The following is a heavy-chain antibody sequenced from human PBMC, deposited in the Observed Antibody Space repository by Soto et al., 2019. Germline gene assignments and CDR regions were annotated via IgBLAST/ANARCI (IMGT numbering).Heavy chain of an antibody. D-gene: IGHD6-13*01. Sequence: GESLKISCKGSGDTFSSYWIGWVRQMPGKGLEWMGMIFPGDSDTKNSPSLQGQITMSVDKSDSSAYLQWRSLKASDTAMYYCAAGYTTGPDAFDIWGQGTMVTVSS. V-gene: IGHV5-51*01. J-gene: IGHJ3*02. CDR2: IFPGDSDT. CDR1: GDTFSSYW. CDR3: AAGYTTGPDAFDI.